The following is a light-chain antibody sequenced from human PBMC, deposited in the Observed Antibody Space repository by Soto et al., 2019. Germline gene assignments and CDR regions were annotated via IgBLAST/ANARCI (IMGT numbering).Light chain of an antibody. CDR3: QQMYSTPWT. J-gene: IGKJ1*01. CDR2: AAS. Sequence: DIQMTQSPSSLSASIGDRVTITCRASQTISNYLNWYQQKPGKAPKVLIYAASSLQSRAPSRFSGSVSGTDFTLTISSLQPEDFASYYCQQMYSTPWTFGQGTKVEIK. V-gene: IGKV1-39*01. CDR1: QTISNY.